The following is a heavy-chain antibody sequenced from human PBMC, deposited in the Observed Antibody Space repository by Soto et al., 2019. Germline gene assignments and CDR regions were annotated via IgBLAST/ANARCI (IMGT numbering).Heavy chain of an antibody. D-gene: IGHD2-21*02. Sequence: QVQLVESGGGVVQPGRSLRLSCAASGFTFSSYAMHWVRQAPGKGLEWVAVISYDGSNKYYADSVKGRFTISRDNSKNTLYLQMNSLRAEDTAVYYCARDREWGVVVTAMTLPRAPDYWGQGTLVTVSS. V-gene: IGHV3-30-3*01. CDR2: ISYDGSNK. CDR3: ARDREWGVVVTAMTLPRAPDY. CDR1: GFTFSSYA. J-gene: IGHJ4*02.